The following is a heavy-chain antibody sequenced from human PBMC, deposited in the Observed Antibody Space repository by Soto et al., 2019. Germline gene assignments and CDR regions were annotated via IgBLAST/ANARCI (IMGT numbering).Heavy chain of an antibody. CDR1: GDSISINYY. CDR2: IYHDGGT. CDR3: ARKLLWLGGGPHSFDP. V-gene: IGHV4-4*02. D-gene: IGHD3-10*01. J-gene: IGHJ5*02. Sequence: SETLSLTCAVSGDSISINYYWSCVRQSPGRGLEWIGEIYHDGGTHQSPSLKSRVTISVDKSKNLFSLNLTSVTAADTAVYYCARKLLWLGGGPHSFDPWGQGTLVTVSS.